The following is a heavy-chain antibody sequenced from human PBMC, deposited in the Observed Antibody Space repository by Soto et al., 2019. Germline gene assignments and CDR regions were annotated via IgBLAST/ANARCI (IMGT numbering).Heavy chain of an antibody. CDR2: ISGSGGST. Sequence: PGGSLRLSCAASGFTFSSYAMSWVRQAPGKGLEWVSAISGSGGSTYYADSVKGRFTISRDNSKNTLYLQMNSLRAEDTAVYYCAKEGGLGCLRHYYYYYYMDVWGKGTTVTVSS. CDR1: GFTFSSYA. V-gene: IGHV3-23*01. CDR3: AKEGGLGCLRHYYYYYYMDV. J-gene: IGHJ6*03. D-gene: IGHD5-12*01.